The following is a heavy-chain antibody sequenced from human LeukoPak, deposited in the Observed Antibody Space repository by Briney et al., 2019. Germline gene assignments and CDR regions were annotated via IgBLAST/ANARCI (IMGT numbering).Heavy chain of an antibody. CDR3: AKNGQSGFSFDP. Sequence: SETLSLTSAVYGGSLSGHYWSWIRQSPGKGLEWIGESGESGGTKFNPSLKSRVSISADTSKNQFSLKLRSVTAADTAVYYCAKNGQSGFSFDPWGQGTLVTVSS. CDR1: GGSLSGHY. CDR2: SGESGGT. J-gene: IGHJ5*02. V-gene: IGHV4-34*01. D-gene: IGHD1-26*01.